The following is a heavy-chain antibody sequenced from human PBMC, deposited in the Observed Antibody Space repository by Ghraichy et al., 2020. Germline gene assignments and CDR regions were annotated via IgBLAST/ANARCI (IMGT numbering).Heavy chain of an antibody. CDR3: ARRVAAAGPGGCYFDY. J-gene: IGHJ4*02. V-gene: IGHV1-18*04. D-gene: IGHD6-13*01. CDR1: GYTFTSYA. Sequence: ASVKVSCKSSGYTFTSYAISWVRQAPGQGLEWMGWISVDNGNTNYAQKLQGRVSMTTDISTTIAYMELRSLKYDDTAVYYCARRVAAAGPGGCYFDYWGQGTLVTVSS. CDR2: ISVDNGNT.